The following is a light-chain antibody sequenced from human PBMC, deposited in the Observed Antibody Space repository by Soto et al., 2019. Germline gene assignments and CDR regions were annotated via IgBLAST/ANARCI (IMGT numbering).Light chain of an antibody. Sequence: EIILTQSPASLSVSPGERATLSCRASQSVNNNLAWYQQKPGQAPRLLIYGASTRATGIPGRFRGSGSGTEFTLTITSLQSEDFAVYFCQQYNNLPPDTFGQGTKQEIK. V-gene: IGKV3-15*01. CDR2: GAS. CDR1: QSVNNN. CDR3: QQYNNLPPDT. J-gene: IGKJ2*01.